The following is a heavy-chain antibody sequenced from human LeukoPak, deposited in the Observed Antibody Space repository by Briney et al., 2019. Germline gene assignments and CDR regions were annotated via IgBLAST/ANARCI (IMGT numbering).Heavy chain of an antibody. V-gene: IGHV3-33*08. Sequence: GGSLRLSCAASGFTFSSYGMHWVRQAPGKGLEWVAVIWYDGSNKYYADSVKGRFTISRDNSKNTLYLQMNSLRAEDTAVYYCARSRGFSRIAAAGTPLDYWGQGTLVTVSS. CDR1: GFTFSSYG. CDR2: IWYDGSNK. CDR3: ARSRGFSRIAAAGTPLDY. J-gene: IGHJ4*02. D-gene: IGHD6-13*01.